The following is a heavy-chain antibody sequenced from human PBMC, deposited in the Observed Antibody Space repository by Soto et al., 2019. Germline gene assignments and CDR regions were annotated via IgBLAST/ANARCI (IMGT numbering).Heavy chain of an antibody. CDR3: ARDNLSGGNSYYFDY. V-gene: IGHV3-48*02. J-gene: IGHJ4*02. Sequence: PGGSLRLSCAASGFTFSSYSMNWVRQAPGKGLEWVSYISSSSSTIYYADSVKGRFTISRDNAKNSLYLQMNSLRDEDTAVYYCARDNLSGGNSYYFDYWGQGTLVTVSS. CDR1: GFTFSSYS. D-gene: IGHD2-21*02. CDR2: ISSSSSTI.